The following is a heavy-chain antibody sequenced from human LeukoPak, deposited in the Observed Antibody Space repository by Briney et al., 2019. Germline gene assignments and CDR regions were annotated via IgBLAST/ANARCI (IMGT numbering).Heavy chain of an antibody. CDR2: IYHSGST. CDR1: GYSISSGYY. V-gene: IGHV4-38-2*01. CDR3: ARADLYYDILTGCWFDP. J-gene: IGHJ5*02. Sequence: PSETLSLTCAVSGYSISSGYYWGWIRQPPGKGLEWIGSIYHSGSTYYNPSLKSRVTISVDTSKNQFSLKLSYVTAADTAVYYCARADLYYDILTGCWFDPWGQGTLVTVSS. D-gene: IGHD3-9*01.